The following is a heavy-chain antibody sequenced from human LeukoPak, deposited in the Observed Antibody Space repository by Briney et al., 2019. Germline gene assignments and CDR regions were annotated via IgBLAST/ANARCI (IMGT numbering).Heavy chain of an antibody. J-gene: IGHJ3*02. CDR1: GYIFTGYY. CDR2: INPYGGT. D-gene: IGHD1-20*01. Sequence: GASVKVSCKASGYIFTGYYMHWVRQAPGQGLEWMGWINPYGGTNYARKFQGRVTVTRDTSLSTVYMKLTSLTSDDTAVYYCVRDGITETKNGFDIWGQGTTVTVSS. CDR3: VRDGITETKNGFDI. V-gene: IGHV1-2*02.